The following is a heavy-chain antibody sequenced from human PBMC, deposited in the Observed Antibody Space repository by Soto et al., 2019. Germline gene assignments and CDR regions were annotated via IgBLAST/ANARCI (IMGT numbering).Heavy chain of an antibody. J-gene: IGHJ6*02. CDR3: AGGRAVRGLIRAYYYYGMDV. CDR1: VGSFSGYH. Sequence: SETLSLTCSVYVGSFSGYHWSWIRQPPGKGLEWIGEVNHSGSTNYNPSLKSRVTISVDTSKNQFSLKLTSATAADTAVFYCAGGRAVRGLIRAYYYYGMDVWGQGNTVTAS. V-gene: IGHV4-34*01. D-gene: IGHD3-10*01. CDR2: VNHSGST.